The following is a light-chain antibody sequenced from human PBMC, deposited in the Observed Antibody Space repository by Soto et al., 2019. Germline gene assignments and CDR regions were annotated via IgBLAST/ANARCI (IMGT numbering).Light chain of an antibody. CDR2: KAS. CDR3: QQYNSYWT. Sequence: TTQSPSTLSASVGDRVTITCRASQSISSWLAWYQQKPGKAPKLLIYKASSLESGVPSRFSGSGSGTEFTLTISSLQPDDFATYYCQQYNSYWTLGQGTKVDI. V-gene: IGKV1-5*03. J-gene: IGKJ1*01. CDR1: QSISSW.